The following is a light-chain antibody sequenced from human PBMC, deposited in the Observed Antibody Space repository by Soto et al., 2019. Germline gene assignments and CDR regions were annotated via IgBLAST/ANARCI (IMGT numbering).Light chain of an antibody. CDR2: AAS. Sequence: DIKLTQSPVFLSASVGDRVTITCRASQGISSYLAWYQQKPGQAPRLLIYAASTLQSGVPSRFSGSGSGTEFTLTISSLQPEDFATYYCQQLNSYPRTFGQGTKVEIK. CDR1: QGISSY. J-gene: IGKJ1*01. CDR3: QQLNSYPRT. V-gene: IGKV1-9*01.